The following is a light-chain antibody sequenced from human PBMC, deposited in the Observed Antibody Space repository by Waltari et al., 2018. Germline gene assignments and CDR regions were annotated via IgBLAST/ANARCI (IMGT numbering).Light chain of an antibody. J-gene: IGLJ3*02. CDR2: RND. CDR3: AAWDDSPNGHWV. CDR1: DSNIGGKV. V-gene: IGLV1-44*01. Sequence: QSVLTQPPSASGTPGQRVTISCSGRDSNIGGKVVTWYQQSPGKAPKLVIYRNDQRPSGVPDRFSGSKSGTSASLAISGLQSEDEADYYCAAWDDSPNGHWVFGGGTKVTVL.